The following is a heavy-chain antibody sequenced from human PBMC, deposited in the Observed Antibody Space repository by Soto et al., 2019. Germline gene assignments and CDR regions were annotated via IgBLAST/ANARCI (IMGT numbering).Heavy chain of an antibody. CDR3: ASHDYAHYGIAV. CDR1: GGSISSGDYY. CDR2: IYYSGST. Sequence: QVQLQESGPGLVKPLQTLSLTCTVSGGSISSGDYYWSWIRQPPGKGLEWIGYIYYSGSTYYNPSLKCRVTISVDTAKNQSSLKLSSVTAADTAVYYCASHDYAHYGIAVWRQGTPVTVSS. J-gene: IGHJ6*02. V-gene: IGHV4-30-4*01. D-gene: IGHD4-17*01.